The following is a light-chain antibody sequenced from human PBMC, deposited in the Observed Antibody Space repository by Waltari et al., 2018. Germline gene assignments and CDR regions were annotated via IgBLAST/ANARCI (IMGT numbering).Light chain of an antibody. CDR3: QQLNSYPYT. Sequence: IQLTQSPSSLSASVGDRVTITCPASQGISSYLAWYQKKPGKAPKLLIYAASTLQSGVPSRFSGSGSGTDFTLTISSLQPEDFATYYCQQLNSYPYTFGQGTKLEIK. V-gene: IGKV1-9*01. J-gene: IGKJ2*01. CDR1: QGISSY. CDR2: AAS.